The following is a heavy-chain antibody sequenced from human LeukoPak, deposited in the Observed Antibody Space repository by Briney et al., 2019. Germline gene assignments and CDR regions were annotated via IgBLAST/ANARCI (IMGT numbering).Heavy chain of an antibody. V-gene: IGHV3-7*01. CDR1: GFTFSSYW. J-gene: IGHJ4*02. CDR2: IKQDGSET. D-gene: IGHD2-15*01. Sequence: GGSLRLSCAASGFTFSSYWMTWVRQAPGKGLGWVANIKQDGSETYYVASVKGRFTISRDNAKNSLYLQMNSLRAEDTAVYYCTRDTGCSGGTCYSFYDYWGQESLVTVSS. CDR3: TRDTGCSGGTCYSFYDY.